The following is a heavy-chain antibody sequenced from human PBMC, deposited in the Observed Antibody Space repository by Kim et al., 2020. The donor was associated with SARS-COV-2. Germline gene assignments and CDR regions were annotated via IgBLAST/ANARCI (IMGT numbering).Heavy chain of an antibody. V-gene: IGHV3-23*01. CDR3: AKDHSTAMVDY. J-gene: IGHJ4*02. CDR2: T. D-gene: IGHD5-18*01. Sequence: TYHADSVKGQLTISRDNSKNAQYLQMNSRRAEDTAVYYCAKDHSTAMVDYWGQGTLVTVSS.